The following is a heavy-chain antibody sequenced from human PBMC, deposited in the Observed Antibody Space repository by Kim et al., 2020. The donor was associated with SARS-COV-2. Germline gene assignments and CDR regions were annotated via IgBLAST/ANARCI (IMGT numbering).Heavy chain of an antibody. CDR1: GYSFTSYW. D-gene: IGHD6-19*01. V-gene: IGHV5-51*01. J-gene: IGHJ6*02. Sequence: GESLKISCKGSGYSFTSYWIGWVRQMPGKGLEWMGIIYPGDSDTRYSPSFQGQVTISADKSISTAYLQWSSLKASDTAMYYCARDGRGWSWPYYYYGMDVWGQGTTVTVSS. CDR2: IYPGDSDT. CDR3: ARDGRGWSWPYYYYGMDV.